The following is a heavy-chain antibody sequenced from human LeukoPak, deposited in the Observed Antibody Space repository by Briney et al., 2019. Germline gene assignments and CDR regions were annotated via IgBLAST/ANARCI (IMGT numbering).Heavy chain of an antibody. Sequence: PGGSLRLSCAASGFIFSTYAMNWVRQAPGRGLEWVSGIRGSGGSTYYADSVKGRFSISRDNSRDTLYLQMNSLRAEDTAVYYCAKDTGSSQGYWFDSWGQGTLVTVSS. CDR2: IRGSGGST. D-gene: IGHD6-6*01. V-gene: IGHV3-23*01. CDR1: GFIFSTYA. CDR3: AKDTGSSQGYWFDS. J-gene: IGHJ5*01.